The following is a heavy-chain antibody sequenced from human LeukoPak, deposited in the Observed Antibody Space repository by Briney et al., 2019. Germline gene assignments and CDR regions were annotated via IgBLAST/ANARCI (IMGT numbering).Heavy chain of an antibody. Sequence: GGSLRLSCAASGFTFSNYAIHWVRQAPGKGLEWVAVITYDGRNKYYADSVKGRFTISRDNSKNTLYLQMNNLRVDDTAVYYCAKKGQADDGGKPDWGQGTLVTVSS. CDR1: GFTFSNYA. CDR3: AKKGQADDGGKPD. V-gene: IGHV3-30-3*02. J-gene: IGHJ4*02. CDR2: ITYDGRNK.